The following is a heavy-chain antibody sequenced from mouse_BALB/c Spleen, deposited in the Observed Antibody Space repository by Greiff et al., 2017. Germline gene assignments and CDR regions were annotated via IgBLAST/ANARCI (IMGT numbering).Heavy chain of an antibody. D-gene: IGHD1-3*01. J-gene: IGHJ4*01. CDR2: INPYNGAT. Sequence: EVQLQQSGPELVKPGASVKISCKASGYSFTGYYMHWVKQSHVKSLEWIGRINPYNGATSYNQNFKDKASLTVDKSSSTAYMELHSLTSEDSAVYYCARETNPYAMDYWGQGTSVTGSS. CDR3: ARETNPYAMDY. CDR1: GYSFTGYY. V-gene: IGHV1-31*01.